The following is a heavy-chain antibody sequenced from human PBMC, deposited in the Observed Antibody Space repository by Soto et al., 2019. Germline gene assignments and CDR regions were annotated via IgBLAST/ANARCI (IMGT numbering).Heavy chain of an antibody. CDR3: ARDRTDIVVVVAATYLGY. D-gene: IGHD2-15*01. CDR1: GGTFSSYA. V-gene: IGHV1-69*13. CDR2: IIPIFGTA. Sequence: GASVKVSCKASGGTFSSYAISWVRQAPGQGLEWMGGIIPIFGTANYAQKFQGRVTITADESTSTAYMELSSLRPEDTAVYYCARDRTDIVVVVAATYLGYWGQGTLVTVSS. J-gene: IGHJ4*02.